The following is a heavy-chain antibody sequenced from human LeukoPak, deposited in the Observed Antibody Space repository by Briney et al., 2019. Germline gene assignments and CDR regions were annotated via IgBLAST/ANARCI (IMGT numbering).Heavy chain of an antibody. V-gene: IGHV4-4*02. J-gene: IGHJ4*02. CDR3: ARSRRGCSGGNCYSLTGDFDY. Sequence: SETLSLTCAVSGGSISSSNWWSWVRQSPGKGLEWIGEIYHSGSTNYSPSLKSRVTISVDKSKNQFSLKLSSVTAADTAVYYCARSRRGCSGGNCYSLTGDFDYWGQGTLVTVSS. D-gene: IGHD2-15*01. CDR1: GGSISSSNW. CDR2: IYHSGST.